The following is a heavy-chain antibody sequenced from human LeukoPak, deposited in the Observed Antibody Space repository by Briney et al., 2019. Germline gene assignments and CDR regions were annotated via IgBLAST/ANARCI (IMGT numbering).Heavy chain of an antibody. CDR2: IYYSGST. CDR3: ARGLPLENYDSSGLPNFYFDY. D-gene: IGHD3-22*01. CDR1: GGSISSSSYY. Sequence: SETLSLTCTVSGGSISSSSYYWGWIRQPPGKGLEWIGSIYYSGSTNYNPSLKSRVTISVDKSKNQFSLKLSSVTAADTAVYYCARGLPLENYDSSGLPNFYFDYWGQGTLVTVSS. J-gene: IGHJ4*02. V-gene: IGHV4-39*07.